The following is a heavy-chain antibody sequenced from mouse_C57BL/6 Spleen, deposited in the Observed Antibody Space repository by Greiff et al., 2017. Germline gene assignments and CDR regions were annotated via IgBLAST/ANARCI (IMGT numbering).Heavy chain of an antibody. J-gene: IGHJ4*01. CDR1: GYTFTSYW. CDR2: IDPSDSYT. V-gene: IGHV1-69*01. CDR3: ARGGAMDY. Sequence: QVQLQQPGAELVMPGASVKLSCKASGYTFTSYWMHWVKQRPGQGLEWIGEIDPSDSYTNYNQKFKGKSTLTVAKSSSTAYMKLSSLTSEDAADYYCARGGAMDYWGQGTSVTVSS.